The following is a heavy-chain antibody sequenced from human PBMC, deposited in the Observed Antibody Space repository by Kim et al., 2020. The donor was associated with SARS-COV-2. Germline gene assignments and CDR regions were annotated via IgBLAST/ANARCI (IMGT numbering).Heavy chain of an antibody. Sequence: GIATHAQKFQGRVTITADKSTSTAYMELSSLRSEDTAVYYCAASTTGTVDYWGQGTLVTVSS. J-gene: IGHJ4*02. V-gene: IGHV1-69*02. CDR3: AASTTGTVDY. D-gene: IGHD1-1*01. CDR2: GIA.